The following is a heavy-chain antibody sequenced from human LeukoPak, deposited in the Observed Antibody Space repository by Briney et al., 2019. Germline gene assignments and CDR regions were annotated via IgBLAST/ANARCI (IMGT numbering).Heavy chain of an antibody. CDR1: GFTFSTYG. CDR3: AKGDTTWELPHDY. Sequence: GGSLRLSCAASGFTFSTYGMHWVRQAPGKGLEWVAFIRYDGSHKYYTDSVRGRFTISRDNSKNTLYLQMNSLRAEDTAVYYCAKGDTTWELPHDYWGQGTLVTVSS. CDR2: IRYDGSHK. D-gene: IGHD1-26*01. V-gene: IGHV3-30*02. J-gene: IGHJ4*02.